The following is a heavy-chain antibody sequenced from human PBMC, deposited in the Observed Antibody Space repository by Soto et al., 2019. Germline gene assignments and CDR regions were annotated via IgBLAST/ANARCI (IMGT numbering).Heavy chain of an antibody. J-gene: IGHJ5*02. D-gene: IGHD6-13*01. Sequence: QVQLVQSGAEVKKPGASVKVSCKASGYTFTSYGISWVRQAPGQGLEWMGWISAYNGNTNYAQKLQGRVTMTTDTTTSTAYMELRGLRSDDTAVYYCGSAVSAAAGTGNWFDPWGQGTLVTVSS. CDR2: ISAYNGNT. CDR3: GSAVSAAAGTGNWFDP. CDR1: GYTFTSYG. V-gene: IGHV1-18*01.